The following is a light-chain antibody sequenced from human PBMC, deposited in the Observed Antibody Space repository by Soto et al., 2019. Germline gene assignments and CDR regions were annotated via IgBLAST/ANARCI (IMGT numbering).Light chain of an antibody. CDR2: SAS. V-gene: IGKV1-12*01. Sequence: IQMTQSPSSLSASIGDRVTITCRASQGIGVRLAWFQQKPGKAPQYLIQSASTLASGVPSRFSGSGSGTDFILTINNRQPEDVDTYYCLQVNSFPRTFGQGTKVDIK. CDR3: LQVNSFPRT. CDR1: QGIGVR. J-gene: IGKJ1*01.